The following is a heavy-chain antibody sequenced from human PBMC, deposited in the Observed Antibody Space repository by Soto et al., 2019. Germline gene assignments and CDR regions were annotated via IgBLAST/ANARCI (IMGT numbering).Heavy chain of an antibody. V-gene: IGHV4-59*08. CDR2: IYYSGST. CDR1: GGSISSYY. J-gene: IGHJ4*02. D-gene: IGHD3-9*01. Sequence: ETLSLTCTVSGGSISSYYWSWIRQPPGKGLVWIGYIYYSGSTNYNPSLKSRVTISVDTSKNQFSLKLSSVTAADTAVYYCARHGYYDILTGYYRVYYFDYWGQGTLVTVSS. CDR3: ARHGYYDILTGYYRVYYFDY.